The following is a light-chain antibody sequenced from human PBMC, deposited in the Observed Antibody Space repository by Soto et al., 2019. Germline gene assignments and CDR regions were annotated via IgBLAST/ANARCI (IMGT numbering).Light chain of an antibody. CDR1: QSVSTN. CDR2: ATS. Sequence: EIVMTQSPATLSVSPGERATLSCRASQSVSTNLAWYQQKPGQAPRLLIYATSTRATGIPDRFTGSGSGTEFTLTLTSLQSEDSAVYHCQQSDNKPPITFVQETRLEIK. CDR3: QQSDNKPPIT. V-gene: IGKV3-15*01. J-gene: IGKJ5*01.